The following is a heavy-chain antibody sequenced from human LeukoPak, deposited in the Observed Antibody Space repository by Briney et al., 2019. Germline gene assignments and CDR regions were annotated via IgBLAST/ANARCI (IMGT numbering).Heavy chain of an antibody. J-gene: IGHJ4*02. CDR2: ISAYNGNT. V-gene: IGHV1-18*01. CDR1: GYTFTSYG. D-gene: IGHD6-19*01. Sequence: ASVKVSCKASGYTFTSYGISWVRQAPGQGLEWMGWISAYNGNTNYAQKLQGRVTMTTDTSTSTAYMELRSLRSDDTAVYYCARGINSSGWYLTWWYFDYWGQGTLVTVSS. CDR3: ARGINSSGWYLTWWYFDY.